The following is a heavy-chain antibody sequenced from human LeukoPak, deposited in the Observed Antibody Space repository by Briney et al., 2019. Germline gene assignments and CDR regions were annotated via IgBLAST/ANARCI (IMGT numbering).Heavy chain of an antibody. V-gene: IGHV4-59*11. D-gene: IGHD1-7*01. CDR2: IYYSGST. CDR1: GGSISSHY. CDR3: ARLELSYYHYYMDV. J-gene: IGHJ6*03. Sequence: SETLSLTCTVSGGSISSHYWSWIRQPPGKGLEWIGDIYYSGSTNYNPSLKSRLTISVDPSKNQFSLNVTSVTAADAAVYYCARLELSYYHYYMDVWGKGTTVTVSS.